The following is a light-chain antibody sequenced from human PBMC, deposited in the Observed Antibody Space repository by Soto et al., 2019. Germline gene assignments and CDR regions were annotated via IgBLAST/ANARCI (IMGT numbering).Light chain of an antibody. J-gene: IGKJ1*01. CDR1: QSISSSY. Sequence: EIVLTQSPGTLSLSPGESAALSCRASQSISSSYLAWYQQKTGQAPRLLIYGAFKRATGIPDRFSGSGSGTDLNLTISRMEPEDFAVYCCQKYGSSPRTCGQGTKVDIK. V-gene: IGKV3-20*01. CDR3: QKYGSSPRT. CDR2: GAF.